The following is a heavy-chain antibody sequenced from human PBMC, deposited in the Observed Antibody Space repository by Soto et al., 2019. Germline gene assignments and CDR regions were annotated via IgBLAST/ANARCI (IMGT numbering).Heavy chain of an antibody. CDR1: GFTFSSYA. D-gene: IGHD3-3*01. CDR2: ISYDGSNK. J-gene: IGHJ4*02. CDR3: HSTIFGVVWDFDY. V-gene: IGHV3-30-3*01. Sequence: GGSLRLSCAASGFTFSSYAMHWVRQAPGKGLEWVAVISYDGSNKYYADSVKGRFTISRDNSKNTLYLQMNSLRAEDTAVYYCHSTIFGVVWDFDYWGQGTLVTVSS.